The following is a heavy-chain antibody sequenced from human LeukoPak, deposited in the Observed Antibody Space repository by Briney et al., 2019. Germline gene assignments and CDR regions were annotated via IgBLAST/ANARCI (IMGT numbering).Heavy chain of an antibody. J-gene: IGHJ5*02. V-gene: IGHV4-30-4*01. CDR2: MYYSGST. CDR3: ARPYYYDSRIDP. D-gene: IGHD3-22*01. Sequence: SETLSLTCTVSGGSISSGDYHWSWIRQPPGKGLEWIAYMYYSGSTYYNPSLKSRVTMSADTSKHQLSLKLSSVTAADTAVYYCARPYYYDSRIDPWGQGILVTVSS. CDR1: GGSISSGDYH.